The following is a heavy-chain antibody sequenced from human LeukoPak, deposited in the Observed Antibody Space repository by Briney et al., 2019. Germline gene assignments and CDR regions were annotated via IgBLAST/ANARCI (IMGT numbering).Heavy chain of an antibody. CDR1: GSTFSNFG. J-gene: IGHJ4*02. D-gene: IGHD3-9*01. Sequence: GGSLRLSCAASGSTFSNFGVNWVRQAPGKGLEWVSYISSRSSTIYYADSVKGRCTISRDNAKNSLYLQMNSLRAEDTAVYYCARDEGNTGYYYWGQGTLVTVSS. V-gene: IGHV3-48*04. CDR2: ISSRSSTI. CDR3: ARDEGNTGYYY.